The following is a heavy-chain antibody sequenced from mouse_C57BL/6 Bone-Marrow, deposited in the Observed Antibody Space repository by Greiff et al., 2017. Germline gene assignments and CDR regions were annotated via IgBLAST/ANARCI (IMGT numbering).Heavy chain of an antibody. CDR3: ARHEERGAYGSSPFAY. CDR2: FYPGSGSI. CDR1: GYTFTEYT. J-gene: IGHJ3*01. V-gene: IGHV1-62-2*01. Sequence: QVQLQQSGAELVKPGASVKLSCKASGYTFTEYTIHWVKQRSGQGLEWIGWFYPGSGSIKYNEKFKDKATLTADKSSSTVYMERSRVTSEDAAVYFCARHEERGAYGSSPFAYWGQGTRVTVSA. D-gene: IGHD1-1*01.